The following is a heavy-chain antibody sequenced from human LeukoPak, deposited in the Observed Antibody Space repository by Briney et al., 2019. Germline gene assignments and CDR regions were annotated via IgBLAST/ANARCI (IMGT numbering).Heavy chain of an antibody. D-gene: IGHD2-21*02. J-gene: IGHJ5*02. CDR1: GGSISSDY. V-gene: IGHV4-4*07. CDR2: FYTSGTT. Sequence: SETLSLTCTVSGGSISSDYWSWIRQPAGKGLEWIGRFYTSGTTNYNPSLKSRVTMSVDTSKNQFSLRLSSVTAADTAVHYCARVNCGGDSYGHGDFDPLGQGTLVTVSS. CDR3: ARVNCGGDSYGHGDFDP.